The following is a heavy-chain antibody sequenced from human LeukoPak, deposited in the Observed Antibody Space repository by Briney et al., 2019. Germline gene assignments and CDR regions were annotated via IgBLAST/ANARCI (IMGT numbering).Heavy chain of an antibody. Sequence: PSETLSLTCAVYGGSFSGYYWSWIRQPPGKGLEWIGEINHSGSTNYNPPLKSRVTISIDTSKNQFSLKLNSVTAADTAVYYCARDFWPWGQGALVTVSS. J-gene: IGHJ5*02. CDR1: GGSFSGYY. D-gene: IGHD3-3*01. CDR3: ARDFWP. CDR2: INHSGST. V-gene: IGHV4-34*01.